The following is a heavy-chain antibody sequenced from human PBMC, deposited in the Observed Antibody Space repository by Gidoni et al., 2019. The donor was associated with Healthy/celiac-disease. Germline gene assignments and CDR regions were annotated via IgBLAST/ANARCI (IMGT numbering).Heavy chain of an antibody. CDR1: GGSFSGYY. Sequence: QVQLQQWGAGLLKPSATLSLTCAVYGGSFSGYYWSWIRQPPGKGLEWIGEINHSGSTNYNPSLKSRVTISVDTSKNQFSLKLSSVTAADTAVYYCARGVRIPRYFDYWGQGTLVTVSS. J-gene: IGHJ4*02. CDR2: INHSGST. CDR3: ARGVRIPRYFDY. V-gene: IGHV4-34*01.